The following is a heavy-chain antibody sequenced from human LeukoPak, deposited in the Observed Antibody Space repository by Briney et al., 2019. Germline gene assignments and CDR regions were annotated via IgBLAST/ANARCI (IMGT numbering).Heavy chain of an antibody. CDR1: GGSFSGYY. D-gene: IGHD3-9*01. V-gene: IGHV4-34*01. CDR3: ARSSMNILTGYYHYYYGMDV. CDR2: INHSGST. J-gene: IGHJ6*02. Sequence: SETLSLTCAVYGGSFSGYYWSWIRQPPGKGLEWIGEINHSGSTNYNPSLKSRVTISVDTSKNQFSLKLSSVTAADTAVYYCARSSMNILTGYYHYYYGMDVWGQGTTVTVSS.